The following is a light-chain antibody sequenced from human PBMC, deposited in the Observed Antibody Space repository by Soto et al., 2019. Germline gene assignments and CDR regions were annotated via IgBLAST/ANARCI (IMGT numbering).Light chain of an antibody. V-gene: IGKV3-20*01. Sequence: EIVLTQSPGTLSLSPGERATLSCRASQYVTSTYLAWYQHKPGQAPRLLIYGASNRATGIPDRFSGSWSGKDFTLTISRLEPEDFALYYCQQYGSSPPWTFGQGTKVEIK. CDR3: QQYGSSPPWT. J-gene: IGKJ1*01. CDR1: QYVTSTY. CDR2: GAS.